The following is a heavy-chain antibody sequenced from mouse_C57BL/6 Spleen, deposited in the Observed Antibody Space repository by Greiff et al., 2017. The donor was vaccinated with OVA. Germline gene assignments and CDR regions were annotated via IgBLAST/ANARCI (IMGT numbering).Heavy chain of an antibody. J-gene: IGHJ2*01. Sequence: QVQLQQPGAELVKPGASVKLSCKASGYTFTSYWMHWVKQRPGQGLEWIGMIHPNSGSTNYNEKFKSKATLTVDKSSSTAYMQLSSLTSEDSAVYISAYYSSGSPRYYFDYWGQGTTLTVSS. V-gene: IGHV1-64*01. D-gene: IGHD1-1*01. CDR3: AYYSSGSPRYYFDY. CDR2: IHPNSGST. CDR1: GYTFTSYW.